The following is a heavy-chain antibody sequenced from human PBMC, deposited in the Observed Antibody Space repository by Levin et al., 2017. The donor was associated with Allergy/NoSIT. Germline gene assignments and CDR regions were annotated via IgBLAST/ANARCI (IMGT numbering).Heavy chain of an antibody. V-gene: IGHV3-30-3*01. Sequence: PGGSLRLSCAASGFTFSSYAMHWVRQAPRKGLEWVAVISYDGSNKYYADSVKGRFTISRDNSKNTLFLQMNSLRAEDTAVYYCARDLVPAASIWGQGTLVTVSS. D-gene: IGHD2-2*01. CDR3: ARDLVPAASI. J-gene: IGHJ4*02. CDR1: GFTFSSYA. CDR2: ISYDGSNK.